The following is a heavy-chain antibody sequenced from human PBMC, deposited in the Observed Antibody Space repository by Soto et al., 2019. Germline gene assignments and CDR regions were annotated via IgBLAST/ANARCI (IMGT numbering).Heavy chain of an antibody. Sequence: EVHLLESGGGVVQPGGPLRLSCVASGFNFKKFAMAWVRQAAGEALEWVSGLSCCGGSASYADSVNGRFSIARDDSKNTVSLQLNSLRVEDTAQYYCAKADGQQWLIPHLDNWGQGTLVTVS. CDR1: GFNFKKFA. J-gene: IGHJ4*02. CDR3: AKADGQQWLIPHLDN. CDR2: LSCCGGSA. V-gene: IGHV3-23*01. D-gene: IGHD6-19*01.